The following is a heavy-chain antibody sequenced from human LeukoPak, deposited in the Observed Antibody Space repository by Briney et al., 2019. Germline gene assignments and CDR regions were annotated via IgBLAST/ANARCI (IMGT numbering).Heavy chain of an antibody. D-gene: IGHD3-3*01. CDR2: IYPGDSDT. CDR1: GYSFTSYW. V-gene: IGHV5-51*01. CDR3: ARQSPGDFWSGYFWFDP. Sequence: GESLKISCKGPGYSFTSYWIGWVRQMPGKGLEWMGIIYPGDSDTRYSPSFQGQVTISADKSISTAYLQWSSLKASDTAMYYCARQSPGDFWSGYFWFDPWGQGTLVTVSS. J-gene: IGHJ5*02.